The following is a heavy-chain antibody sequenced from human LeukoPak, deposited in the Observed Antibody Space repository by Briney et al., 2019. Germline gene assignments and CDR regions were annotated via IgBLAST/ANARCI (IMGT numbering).Heavy chain of an antibody. J-gene: IGHJ3*02. D-gene: IGHD3-22*01. CDR3: ARDFEDYYDSSYGAFDI. Sequence: SQTLSLTCTVSGGSISSGSYYWSWIRQPAGKGLEWIGRIYTSGSTNYNPSLKSRVTISVDTSKNQFSLKLSSVTAADTAVYYCARDFEDYYDSSYGAFDIWGQGTMVTVSS. CDR2: IYTSGST. CDR1: GGSISSGSYY. V-gene: IGHV4-61*02.